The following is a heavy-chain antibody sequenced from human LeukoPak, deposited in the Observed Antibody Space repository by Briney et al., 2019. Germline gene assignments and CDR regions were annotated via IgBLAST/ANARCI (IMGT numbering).Heavy chain of an antibody. CDR3: TMYSSSSYVLY. CDR1: GFTFSGSA. CDR2: IRSKANSYAT. V-gene: IGHV3-73*01. D-gene: IGHD6-6*01. J-gene: IGHJ4*02. Sequence: PGGSLRLSCAASGFTFSGSAMHWVRQASGKGLEWVGRIRSKANSYATAYAASVRGRLTIYRDDSKNTAYLQMNSLKTEDTAVYYCTMYSSSSYVLYWGQGTLVTVSS.